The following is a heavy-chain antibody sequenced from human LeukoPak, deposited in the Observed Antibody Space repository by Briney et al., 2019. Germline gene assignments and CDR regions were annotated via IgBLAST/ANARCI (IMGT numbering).Heavy chain of an antibody. Sequence: PGGSLRLSCAASGFMFSKYAMSWVRQAPRKGLEWVSAVSASADSTYYADSVKGRFTISRDSSRNTLFLHTNTLRAEDTAIYYCAKNRTVGASYWYFDLWGRGTLVTVSS. V-gene: IGHV3-23*01. D-gene: IGHD1-26*01. CDR2: VSASADST. J-gene: IGHJ2*01. CDR1: GFMFSKYA. CDR3: AKNRTVGASYWYFDL.